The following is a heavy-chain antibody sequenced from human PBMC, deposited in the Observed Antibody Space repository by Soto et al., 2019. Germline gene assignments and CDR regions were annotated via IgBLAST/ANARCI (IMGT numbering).Heavy chain of an antibody. J-gene: IGHJ6*02. CDR1: GYTFTSYG. CDR2: ISAYNGNT. D-gene: IGHD3-10*01. Sequence: ASVKVSCKASGYTFTSYGIRWVRQAPGQGLEWMGWISAYNGNTNYAQKLQGRVTMTTDTSTSTAYMELRSLRSDDTAVYYCARAGDTGYYYYGMDVWGQGTTVTVSS. V-gene: IGHV1-18*01. CDR3: ARAGDTGYYYYGMDV.